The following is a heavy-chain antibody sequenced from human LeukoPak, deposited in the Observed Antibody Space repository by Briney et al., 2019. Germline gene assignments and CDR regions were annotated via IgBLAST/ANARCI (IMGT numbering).Heavy chain of an antibody. D-gene: IGHD6-13*01. CDR3: AKGVAAAGIFDY. J-gene: IGHJ4*02. CDR2: INEDGSDK. Sequence: GGSLRLSCAASGFTFSSYWMSWVRQAPGKGLEWVASINEDGSDKYYVDSVKGRFTISRDNAKNSLYLQMNSLRAEDTAVYYCAKGVAAAGIFDYWGQGTLVTVSS. V-gene: IGHV3-7*03. CDR1: GFTFSSYW.